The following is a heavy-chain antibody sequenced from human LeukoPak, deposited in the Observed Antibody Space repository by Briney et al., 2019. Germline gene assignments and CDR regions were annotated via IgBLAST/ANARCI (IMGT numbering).Heavy chain of an antibody. CDR3: ARLGDCSGSTFLDY. CDR2: IDWDDDK. V-gene: IGHV2-70*11. J-gene: IGHJ4*02. Sequence: SGPTLVNPTQTLTLTCTFSGFSLSTSGMCVSWIRQPPGKALEWLARIDWDDDKYYSTSLKTRLTISKDTSKNQVVLTMTNMDPVDTATYYCARLGDCSGSTFLDYWGQGTLVTVSS. CDR1: GFSLSTSGMC. D-gene: IGHD2-15*01.